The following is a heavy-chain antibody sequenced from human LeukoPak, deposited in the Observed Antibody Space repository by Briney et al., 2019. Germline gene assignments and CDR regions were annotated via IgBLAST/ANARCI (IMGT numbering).Heavy chain of an antibody. CDR2: IYTSGST. CDR1: GGSISSGSYY. CDR3: AREELMTTVGWFDY. Sequence: PSQTLSLTCTVSGGSISSGSYYWSWIRQPAGKGLEWIGRIYTSGSTNYNPSLKSRVTISVDTSKNQFSLKLSSVTAADTAVYYCAREELMTTVGWFDYWGQGTLVTVSS. D-gene: IGHD4-11*01. J-gene: IGHJ4*02. V-gene: IGHV4-61*02.